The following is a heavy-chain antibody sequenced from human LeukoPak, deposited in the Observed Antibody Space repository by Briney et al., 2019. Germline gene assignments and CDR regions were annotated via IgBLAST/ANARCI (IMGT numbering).Heavy chain of an antibody. J-gene: IGHJ4*02. Sequence: GGSLRLSCAVSGLTFGTSWMSWVRQAPGKGLEWVSTLSGSGGSTYYADSVKSRFTISRDNSKNTVYLQMNSLRAEDTAVYYCAKGPAVNIVATIGAYFDYWGQGTLVTVSS. CDR3: AKGPAVNIVATIGAYFDY. CDR2: LSGSGGST. V-gene: IGHV3-23*01. CDR1: GLTFGTSW. D-gene: IGHD5-12*01.